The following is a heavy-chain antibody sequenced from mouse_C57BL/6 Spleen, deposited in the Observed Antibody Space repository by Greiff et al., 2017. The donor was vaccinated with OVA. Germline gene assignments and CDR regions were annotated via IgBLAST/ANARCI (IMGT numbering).Heavy chain of an antibody. Sequence: VQLQQPGAELVKPGASVKLSCKASGYTFTSYWMQWVKQRPGQGLEWIGEIDPSDSYTNYNQKFKGKATLTVDTSSSTAYMQLSSLTSEDSAVYYCARRGDRYPFAYWGQGTLVTVSA. CDR2: IDPSDSYT. CDR1: GYTFTSYW. J-gene: IGHJ3*01. D-gene: IGHD2-3*01. CDR3: ARRGDRYPFAY. V-gene: IGHV1-50*01.